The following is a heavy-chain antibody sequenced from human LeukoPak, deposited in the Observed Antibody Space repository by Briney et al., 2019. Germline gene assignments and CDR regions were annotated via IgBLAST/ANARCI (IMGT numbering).Heavy chain of an antibody. Sequence: ASVKVSCTASGYTFTSYGISWVRQAPGQGLEWMGWISAYNGNTNYAEKLQGRVIMTRDTSTHTAYMELRSLRSDDTAVYYCASVYGLGGSYYSHYFDYWAQGTLVTVSS. D-gene: IGHD1-26*01. CDR1: GYTFTSYG. J-gene: IGHJ4*02. CDR2: ISAYNGNT. CDR3: ASVYGLGGSYYSHYFDY. V-gene: IGHV1-18*01.